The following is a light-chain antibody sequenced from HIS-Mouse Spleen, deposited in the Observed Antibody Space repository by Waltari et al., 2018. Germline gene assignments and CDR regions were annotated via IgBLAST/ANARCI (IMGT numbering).Light chain of an antibody. V-gene: IGLV1-40*01. J-gene: IGLJ2*01. CDR2: GNS. CDR3: QSYDSSLSVVV. CDR1: SSNIGAGYD. Sequence: QSVLTQPPSVSGAPGQRVTIPCPGSSSNIGAGYDVHVYQQLPGTAPKLLIYGNSNRPSGVPDRFSGSKSGTSASLAITGLQAEDEADYYCQSYDSSLSVVVFGGGTKLTVL.